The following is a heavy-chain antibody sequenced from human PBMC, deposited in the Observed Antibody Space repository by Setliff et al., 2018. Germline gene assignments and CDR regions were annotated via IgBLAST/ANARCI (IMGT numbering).Heavy chain of an antibody. CDR3: VRGGSAWAWNYDL. Sequence: SETLSLTCTVSGGSISPYFWNWIRQTPEMRLEWIGHIHFSGNTHFNPSLMSRVTMSVDTSKNQFSLNVNSVTSADTAVYYCVRGGSAWAWNYDLWGRGTLVTVSS. J-gene: IGHJ2*01. CDR1: GGSISPYF. D-gene: IGHD3-16*01. V-gene: IGHV4-59*01. CDR2: IHFSGNT.